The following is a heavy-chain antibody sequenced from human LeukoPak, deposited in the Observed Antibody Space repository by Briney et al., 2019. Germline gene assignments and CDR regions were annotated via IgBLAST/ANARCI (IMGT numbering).Heavy chain of an antibody. CDR1: GFTFDDYA. CDR3: ARAQYDFWSGYSTYFDY. J-gene: IGHJ4*02. V-gene: IGHV3-43D*04. D-gene: IGHD3-3*01. CDR2: ISWDGGST. Sequence: GGSLRLSCAASGFTFDDYAMHWVRQAPGKGLEWVSLISWDGGSTYYADSVKGRFTISRDNAKNSLYLQMNSLRAEDTAVYYCARAQYDFWSGYSTYFDYWGQGTLVTVSS.